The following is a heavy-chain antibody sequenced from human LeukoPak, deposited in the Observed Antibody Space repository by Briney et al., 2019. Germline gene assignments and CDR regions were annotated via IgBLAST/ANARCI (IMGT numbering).Heavy chain of an antibody. V-gene: IGHV4-34*01. J-gene: IGHJ5*02. Sequence: GSLRLSCAASGFSFSSYDMSYVRQPPGKGLEWIGEINHSGSTNYNPSLKSRVTISVDTSKNQFSLKLSSVTAADTAVYYCARVSDYDFWSGYPNWFDPWGQGTLVTVSS. CDR1: GFSFSSYD. CDR3: ARVSDYDFWSGYPNWFDP. D-gene: IGHD3-3*01. CDR2: INHSGST.